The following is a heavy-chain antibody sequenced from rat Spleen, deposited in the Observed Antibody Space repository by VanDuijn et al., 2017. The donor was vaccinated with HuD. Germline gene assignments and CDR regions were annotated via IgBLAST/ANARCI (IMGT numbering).Heavy chain of an antibody. V-gene: IGHV5-31*01. CDR3: TRKYTTDYYWYFDF. Sequence: EVQLVESGGGLVQPGRSLKLSCVASGFTFNNYWMTWIRQAPGKGLEWIASITNTGGITYYRDSVKGRFTISRDNAKSTLYLQMSNLRSEDTATYYCTRKYTTDYYWYFDFWGPGTMVTVSS. CDR1: GFTFNNYW. J-gene: IGHJ1*01. CDR2: ITNTGGIT. D-gene: IGHD1-6*01.